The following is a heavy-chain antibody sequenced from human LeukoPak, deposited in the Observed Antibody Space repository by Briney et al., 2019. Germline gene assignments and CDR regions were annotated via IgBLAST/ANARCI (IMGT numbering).Heavy chain of an antibody. D-gene: IGHD1-26*01. CDR3: VREREGSNSEH. J-gene: IGHJ1*01. Sequence: GGSLRLSCAASGFTVSNNRLSWVRQAPGMGLEWVSTIYSDGNTYYPDSVKGRFTISRDGSKNTLYLQLNSLRTEDTAIYYCVREREGSNSEHWGQGTLVTVSS. CDR1: GFTVSNNR. V-gene: IGHV3-53*01. CDR2: IYSDGNT.